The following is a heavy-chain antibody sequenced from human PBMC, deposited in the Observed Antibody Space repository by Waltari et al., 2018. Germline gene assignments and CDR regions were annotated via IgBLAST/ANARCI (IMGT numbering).Heavy chain of an antibody. CDR2: IGTSAGDI. CDR1: GLNFMNYE. D-gene: IGHD6-19*01. J-gene: IGHJ4*02. CDR3: ATDVSGWVDFEH. V-gene: IGHV3-48*03. Sequence: EVQLVESGGDMVHPGWSLRLSCVVHGLNFMNYEMDWVRQSPGKGLEWISYIGTSAGDIYYAESVKGRFTISRDNVKNSLYLQMNSLRVEDTAVYYCATDVSGWVDFEHWGRGTLVTVSS.